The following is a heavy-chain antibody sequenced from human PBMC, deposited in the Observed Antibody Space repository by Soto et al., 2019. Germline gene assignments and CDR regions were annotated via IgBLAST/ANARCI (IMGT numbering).Heavy chain of an antibody. CDR2: IAPHSGRT. J-gene: IGHJ4*02. CDR1: GYAFTSYG. V-gene: IGHV1-18*04. CDR3: ARAATGSYHSAY. Sequence: QVQLVQSGPEVKSPGASVRVSCVASGYAFTSYGVNWVRQAPGQGLEWMGWIAPHSGRTTYLPKFQGRVTMTADVSTNTAYIEVRSLKSDDTGTYFCARAATGSYHSAYWGQGTVVTVSS. D-gene: IGHD3-10*01.